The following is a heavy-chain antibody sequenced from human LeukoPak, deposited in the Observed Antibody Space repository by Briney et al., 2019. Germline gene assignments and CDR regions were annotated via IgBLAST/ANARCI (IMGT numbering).Heavy chain of an antibody. J-gene: IGHJ4*02. V-gene: IGHV3-21*01. CDR1: GFTFSSYS. Sequence: GGSLRLSCAASGFTFSSYSMNWVRQAPGKGLEWVSSISSSSSYIYYADSVKGRFTISRDNAKNSLYLQMNSLRAEDTAVYYCARGSTYSSGWYTGFDYWGQGTLVTVSS. D-gene: IGHD6-19*01. CDR2: ISSSSSYI. CDR3: ARGSTYSSGWYTGFDY.